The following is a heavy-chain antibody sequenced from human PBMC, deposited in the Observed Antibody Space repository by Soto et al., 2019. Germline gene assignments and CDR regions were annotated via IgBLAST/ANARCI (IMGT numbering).Heavy chain of an antibody. D-gene: IGHD2-8*01. CDR2: ISAYNGNP. V-gene: IGHV1-18*01. CDR3: ARDTCTYFAY. J-gene: IGHJ4*02. CDR1: GYTFTSYG. Sequence: ASVKVSCKASGYTFTSYGISWVRQAPGQGLEWMGWISAYNGNPNHAQKLQGRVTLTPDTSTSTAYPELRSPGSNNTAVDYCARDTCTYFAYWAQGTGVRVS.